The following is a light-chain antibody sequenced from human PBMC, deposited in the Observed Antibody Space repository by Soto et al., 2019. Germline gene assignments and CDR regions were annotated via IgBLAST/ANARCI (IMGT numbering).Light chain of an antibody. CDR3: NSYTGTSARYA. V-gene: IGLV2-14*03. J-gene: IGLJ1*01. Sequence: QSVLTQPASVSGSPGQSITISCTGTSSDVGRYNYVSWYQQYPGRAPKLIIFDVTNRPSGVSPRFSGSKSGNTASLTISGLQAADEADYYCNSYTGTSARYAFGTVTKVTDL. CDR1: SSDVGRYNY. CDR2: DVT.